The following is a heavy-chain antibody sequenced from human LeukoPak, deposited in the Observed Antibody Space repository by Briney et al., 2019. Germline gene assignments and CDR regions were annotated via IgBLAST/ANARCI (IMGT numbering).Heavy chain of an antibody. CDR1: GFTFDDYA. CDR2: ISWNSGSI. CDR3: ARDSSSWIDY. D-gene: IGHD6-13*01. V-gene: IGHV3-9*01. Sequence: PGGSLRLSCAASGFTFDDYAMHWVRQAPGKGLEWVSGISWNSGSIGYADSVKGRFTISRDNAKNSLYLQMNSLRAEDTALYYCARDSSSWIDYWGQGTLVTVSS. J-gene: IGHJ4*02.